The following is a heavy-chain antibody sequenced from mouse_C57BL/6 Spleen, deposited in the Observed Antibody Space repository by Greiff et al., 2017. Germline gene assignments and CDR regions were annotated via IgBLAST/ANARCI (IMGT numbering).Heavy chain of an antibody. V-gene: IGHV3-6*01. J-gene: IGHJ4*01. CDR1: GYSITSGYY. CDR2: ISYDGSN. Sequence: EVKLQESGPGLVKPSQSLSLTCSVTGYSITSGYYWNWIRQFPGNKLEWMGYISYDGSNNYNPSLKNRISITRDTSKNQFFLKLNSVTTEDTATYYCARDSPLTTVVRGYAMDYWGQGTSVTVSS. D-gene: IGHD1-1*01. CDR3: ARDSPLTTVVRGYAMDY.